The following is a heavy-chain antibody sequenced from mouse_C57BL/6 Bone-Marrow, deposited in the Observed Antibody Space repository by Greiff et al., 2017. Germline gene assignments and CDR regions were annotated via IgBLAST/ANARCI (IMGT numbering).Heavy chain of an antibody. V-gene: IGHV1-81*01. CDR1: GYTFTSYG. CDR2: IYPRSGNT. CDR3: ARWGGGLDY. J-gene: IGHJ2*01. Sequence: VQLVESGAELARPGASVKLSCKASGYTFTSYGISWVKQRTGQGLEWIGEIYPRSGNTYYNEKFKGKATLTADKSSSTAYMELRSLTSEDSAVYFCARWGGGLDYWGQGTTLTVSS.